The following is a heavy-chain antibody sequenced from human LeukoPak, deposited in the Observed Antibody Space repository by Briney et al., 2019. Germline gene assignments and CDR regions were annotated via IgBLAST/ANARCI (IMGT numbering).Heavy chain of an antibody. J-gene: IGHJ6*03. V-gene: IGHV1-69*13. CDR3: ARDRSRLVRGVMSYYMDV. CDR2: IIPIFDTA. Sequence: SVKVSCKASGYTFTSYDINWVRQATGQGLEWMGGIIPIFDTANYAQKFQGRVTITADESTSTAYMELSSLRSEDTAVYYCARDRSRLVRGVMSYYMDVWGKGTTVTISS. D-gene: IGHD3-10*01. CDR1: GYTFTSYD.